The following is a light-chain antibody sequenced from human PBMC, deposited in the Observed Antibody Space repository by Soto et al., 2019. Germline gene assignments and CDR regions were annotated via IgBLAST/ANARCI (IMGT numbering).Light chain of an antibody. J-gene: IGKJ5*01. V-gene: IGKV3-15*01. CDR3: QQYNNWPFS. CDR1: QGVTTN. CDR2: DVS. Sequence: EIVMTQSPDTLSVSPGERATLTCRAGQGVTTNFAWYQQKSGQSPRLLIYDVSIRATGVPARFSATGSETDLTITISGLQSGDSEVYVCQQYNNWPFSFGQGTRLEIK.